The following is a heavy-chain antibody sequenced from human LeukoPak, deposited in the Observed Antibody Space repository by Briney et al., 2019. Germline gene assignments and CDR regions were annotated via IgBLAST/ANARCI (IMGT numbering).Heavy chain of an antibody. V-gene: IGHV4-4*07. D-gene: IGHD3-22*01. Sequence: PSETLSLTCTVSGGSISSYYWSWIRQPAGKGLEWIGRIYTSGSTNYNPSLKSRVTMSVDTSKNQFSLKLSSVTAADTAVYYCAREWWYYDSSGSAEFDYWGQGTLVTVSS. J-gene: IGHJ4*02. CDR2: IYTSGST. CDR1: GGSISSYY. CDR3: AREWWYYDSSGSAEFDY.